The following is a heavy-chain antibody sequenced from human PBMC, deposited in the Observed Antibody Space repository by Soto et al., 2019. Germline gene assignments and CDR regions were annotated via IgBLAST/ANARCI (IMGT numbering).Heavy chain of an antibody. D-gene: IGHD3-22*01. Sequence: ASVKVSCKASGYTFTGYYMHWVRQAPGQGLEWMGWINPNSGGTNYAQKFQGWVTMTRDTSISTAYMELSRLRSDDTAVYYCARERHYYDSSGYYYVPPVGYWLDPWGQGTLVTVYS. CDR3: ARERHYYDSSGYYYVPPVGYWLDP. J-gene: IGHJ5*02. V-gene: IGHV1-2*04. CDR2: INPNSGGT. CDR1: GYTFTGYY.